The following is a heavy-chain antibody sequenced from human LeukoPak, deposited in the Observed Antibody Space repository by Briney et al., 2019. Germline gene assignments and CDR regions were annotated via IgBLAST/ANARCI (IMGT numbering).Heavy chain of an antibody. CDR3: AREYFYDLDV. J-gene: IGHJ6*02. CDR1: GFTVSSNY. V-gene: IGHV3-53*05. CDR2: IYSGGST. Sequence: GGSLRLSCAASGFTVSSNYMSWVRQAPGKGLEWVSVIYSGGSTYYADSMKGRFTISRDNSKNTLSLQMSSLRAEDTAVYYCAREYFYDLDVWGQGTTVTVSS.